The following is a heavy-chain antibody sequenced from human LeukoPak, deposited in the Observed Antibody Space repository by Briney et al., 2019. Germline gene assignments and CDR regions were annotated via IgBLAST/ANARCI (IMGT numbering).Heavy chain of an antibody. CDR2: ICNNGSNI. CDR1: GFTFSSYS. J-gene: IGHJ4*02. V-gene: IGHV3-33*06. CDR3: AKGDLNALHLIDC. Sequence: GRSLRLSCAASGFTFSSYSMHWVRQAPGKGLEWVAVICNNGSNIYYADSVKGRFTISRDNSKNTLYLQMNSLRAEDTAVYYCAKGDLNALHLIDCWGQGTLVTVSS. D-gene: IGHD2-21*01.